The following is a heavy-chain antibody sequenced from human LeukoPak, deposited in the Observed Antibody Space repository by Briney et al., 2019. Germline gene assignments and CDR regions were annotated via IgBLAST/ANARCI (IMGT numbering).Heavy chain of an antibody. V-gene: IGHV3-53*01. Sequence: GGSLRLSCAASGFTVSSNYMSWVRQAPGKGLEWVSVIYSGGSTYYADSVKGRFTISRDNSENTLYLLMNSLRAEDTAVYYCARALYSYGPYFDYWGQGTLVTVSS. CDR2: IYSGGST. CDR1: GFTVSSNY. D-gene: IGHD5-18*01. CDR3: ARALYSYGPYFDY. J-gene: IGHJ4*02.